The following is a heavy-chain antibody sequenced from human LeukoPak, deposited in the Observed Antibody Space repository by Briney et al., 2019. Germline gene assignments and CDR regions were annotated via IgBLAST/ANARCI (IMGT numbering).Heavy chain of an antibody. Sequence: GRSLRLSCAASGFTFDDYAMHWVRPAPGKGLEWVSGISWNSGSIGYADSVKGRFTISRDNAKNSLYLQMNSLRAEDTALYYCAKDIPPTRKPSPLAARPLYWGQGTLVTVSS. D-gene: IGHD6-6*01. V-gene: IGHV3-9*01. CDR2: ISWNSGSI. CDR1: GFTFDDYA. J-gene: IGHJ4*02. CDR3: AKDIPPTRKPSPLAARPLY.